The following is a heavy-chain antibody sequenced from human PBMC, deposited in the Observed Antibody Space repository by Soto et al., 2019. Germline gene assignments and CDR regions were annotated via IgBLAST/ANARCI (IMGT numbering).Heavy chain of an antibody. J-gene: IGHJ4*02. CDR1: GYTFSNFW. D-gene: IGHD6-13*01. Sequence: GESLKISCQSSGYTFSNFWIGWVRQLPGKGLEWMGSIYPGDHETRYSPSFHGKVTISADRSINTAYLQWNSLEASDTAFYFCARSPRSSPYFDYWGQGTLVTVSS. CDR2: IYPGDHET. CDR3: ARSPRSSPYFDY. V-gene: IGHV5-51*01.